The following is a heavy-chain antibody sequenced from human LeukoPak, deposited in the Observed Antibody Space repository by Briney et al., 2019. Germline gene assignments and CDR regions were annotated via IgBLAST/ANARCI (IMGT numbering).Heavy chain of an antibody. CDR3: TREPPTWFGEFSDAFDI. CDR2: IRSKAYGGTT. CDR1: GFTFGDHA. D-gene: IGHD3-10*01. Sequence: GSLRLSCTASGFTFGDHAMSWFRQAPGKGLEWVGFIRSKAYGGTTEYAASVKGRFTISRDDSKSIAYLQMNSLKTEDTAVYYCTREPPTWFGEFSDAFDIWGQGTMVTVSS. J-gene: IGHJ3*02. V-gene: IGHV3-49*03.